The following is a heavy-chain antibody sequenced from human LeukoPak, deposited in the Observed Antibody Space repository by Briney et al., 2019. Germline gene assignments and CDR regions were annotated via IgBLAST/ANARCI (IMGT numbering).Heavy chain of an antibody. Sequence: SETLSLTCTVSGGSISSYYWSWIRQPPGKGLEWIGYIYYSGSTNYNPSLKSRVTISVDTSKNQFSPKLSSVTAADTAVYYCVRSDAFDIWGQGTMVTVSS. V-gene: IGHV4-59*08. CDR1: GGSISSYY. CDR2: IYYSGST. CDR3: VRSDAFDI. J-gene: IGHJ3*02.